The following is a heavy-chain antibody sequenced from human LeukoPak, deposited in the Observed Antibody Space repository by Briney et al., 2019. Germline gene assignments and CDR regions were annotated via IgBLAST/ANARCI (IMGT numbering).Heavy chain of an antibody. CDR3: ATGPRGYYYDSSGAWGNY. J-gene: IGHJ4*02. V-gene: IGHV1-24*01. Sequence: ASVKVSCKVSGYTLTELSMHWVRQAPGKGLEWMGGFDPEDGETIYAQKFQGRVTMTEDTSTDTAYMELSSLRSEDTAVYYCATGPRGYYYDSSGAWGNYWGQGTLVTVSS. D-gene: IGHD3-22*01. CDR2: FDPEDGET. CDR1: GYTLTELS.